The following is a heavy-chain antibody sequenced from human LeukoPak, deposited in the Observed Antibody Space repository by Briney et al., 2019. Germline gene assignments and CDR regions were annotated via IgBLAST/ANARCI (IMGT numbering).Heavy chain of an antibody. V-gene: IGHV3-43*02. Sequence: GGSLRLSCAASGFTFDDYAMHCVRQAPGKGLEWVSLISGDGGSTYYADSVKGRFTISRDSSKNSLYLLMNSLRTEDTALYYCAKGYYDYVWGSYRFGSDYWGQGTLVTVSS. J-gene: IGHJ4*02. CDR3: AKGYYDYVWGSYRFGSDY. D-gene: IGHD3-16*02. CDR2: ISGDGGST. CDR1: GFTFDDYA.